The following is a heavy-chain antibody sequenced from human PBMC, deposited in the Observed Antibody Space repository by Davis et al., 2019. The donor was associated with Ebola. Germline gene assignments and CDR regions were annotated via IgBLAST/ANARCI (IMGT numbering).Heavy chain of an antibody. V-gene: IGHV4-61*01. CDR2: LYYTVGT. CDR3: ARVGAAHGGELDY. Sequence: MPGGSLRLSCTVSGDSVSSPSYQWSWIRQPPGQGLEYIGYLYYTVGTHYNPSLKSRVTISVDTSDNQFFLKVNSMTAADTAVYYCARVGAAHGGELDYWGQGALVTVSS. D-gene: IGHD2-21*01. CDR1: GDSVSSPSYQ. J-gene: IGHJ4*02.